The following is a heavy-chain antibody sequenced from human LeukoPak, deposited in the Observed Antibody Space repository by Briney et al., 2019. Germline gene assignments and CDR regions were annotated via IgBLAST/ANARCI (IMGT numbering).Heavy chain of an antibody. CDR2: IIPIFGTA. D-gene: IGHD1-20*01. CDR1: GGTFISYA. J-gene: IGHJ6*02. CDR3: GAITASHYYYYYGRDV. Sequence: SVKVSCKASGGTFISYAISWVRQAPGQGLEWMGGIIPIFGTANYAQKFQGRVTITADESTSTAYMELSSLRSEDTAVYYCGAITASHYYYYYGRDVGGQGTTVTVSS. V-gene: IGHV1-69*01.